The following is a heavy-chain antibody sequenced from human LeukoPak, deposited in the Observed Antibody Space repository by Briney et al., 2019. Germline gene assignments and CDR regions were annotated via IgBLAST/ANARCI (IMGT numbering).Heavy chain of an antibody. Sequence: PGGSLRLSCATSGFTFSNAWMNWVRQAPGKGLEWVGRIRSNSDGGTIDYAAPVKGRFTLSRDDSKTTLYLQMNSLQTEDTAVYYCATDFYDSTWGQGALVTVSS. J-gene: IGHJ5*02. V-gene: IGHV3-15*07. CDR1: GFTFSNAW. CDR2: IRSNSDGGTI. CDR3: ATDFYDST. D-gene: IGHD3-22*01.